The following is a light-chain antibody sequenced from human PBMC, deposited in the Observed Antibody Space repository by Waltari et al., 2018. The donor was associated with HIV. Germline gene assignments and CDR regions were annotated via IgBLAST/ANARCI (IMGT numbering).Light chain of an antibody. Sequence: QSVLTQPPSVSGTPGQNVTISCSGTWSYLQSNSVYLYKVVPGTDPKLLIYRNHQRPSGVPDRFSASKSGASASLAVSGLRSDDEADYYCSTWDGSLGAYVFGGGTKLTVL. CDR3: STWDGSLGAYV. J-gene: IGLJ3*02. V-gene: IGLV1-47*01. CDR2: RNH. CDR1: WSYLQSNS.